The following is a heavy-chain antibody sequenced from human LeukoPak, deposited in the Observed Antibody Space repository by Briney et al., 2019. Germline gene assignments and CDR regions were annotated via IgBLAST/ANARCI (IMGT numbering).Heavy chain of an antibody. CDR3: ARGEGIYYGDYATYFDY. V-gene: IGHV4-59*01. CDR2: IYYSGST. CDR1: GDSISSYY. Sequence: SETLSLTCTVSGDSISSYYWSWIRQPPGKGLEWIGYIYYSGSTNYNPSLKSRVTISVDTSKNQFSLKLSSVTAADTAVYYCARGEGIYYGDYATYFDYWGQGTLVTVSS. J-gene: IGHJ4*02. D-gene: IGHD4-17*01.